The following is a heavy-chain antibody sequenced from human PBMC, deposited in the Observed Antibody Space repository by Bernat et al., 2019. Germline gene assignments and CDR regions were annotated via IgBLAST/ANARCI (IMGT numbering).Heavy chain of an antibody. V-gene: IGHV3-30*02. Sequence: QVQLVESGGGVVQPGGSLRLSCAASGFTFSTYGMHWVRQAPGKGLEWVAFIRFDGSNQYYADSVKGRFTGSRDNSKKPLFLQMNRVRPGDTAMYYCARELNGGLEYWGQGTLVSVSS. CDR3: ARELNGGLEY. CDR1: GFTFSTYG. J-gene: IGHJ4*02. D-gene: IGHD1-26*01. CDR2: IRFDGSNQ.